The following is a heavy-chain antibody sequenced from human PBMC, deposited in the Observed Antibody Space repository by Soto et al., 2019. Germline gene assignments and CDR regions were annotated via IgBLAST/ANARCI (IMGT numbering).Heavy chain of an antibody. CDR2: ISVSGAST. D-gene: IGHD6-19*01. CDR1: GFTFSTNV. J-gene: IGHJ4*02. Sequence: EVQLLESGGGLVQPGGSLRLPCAASGFTFSTNVMSWVRQAPGKGLEWVSGISVSGASTYHADSVKGRFTISRDNSKNTVYLQMNSLRVEDTAIYYCAKGKSNSGWLLDSWGQGTLVTVSS. V-gene: IGHV3-23*01. CDR3: AKGKSNSGWLLDS.